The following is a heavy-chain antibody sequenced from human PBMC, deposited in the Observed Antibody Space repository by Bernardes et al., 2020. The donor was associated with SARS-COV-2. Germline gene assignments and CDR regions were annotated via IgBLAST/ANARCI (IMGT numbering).Heavy chain of an antibody. D-gene: IGHD2-2*01. CDR2: IYYSGST. J-gene: IGHJ6*02. Sequence: SETLSLTCTVSGGSISSYYWSWIRQPPGKGLEWIGYIYYSGSTNYNPSLKSRVTISVDTSKNQFSLKLSSVTAADTAVYYCARDKRRVVPAARTYYGMDVWGQGTTVTVSS. V-gene: IGHV4-59*01. CDR3: ARDKRRVVPAARTYYGMDV. CDR1: GGSISSYY.